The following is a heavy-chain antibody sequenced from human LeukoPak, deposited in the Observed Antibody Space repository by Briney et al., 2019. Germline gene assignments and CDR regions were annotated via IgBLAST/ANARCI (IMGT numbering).Heavy chain of an antibody. J-gene: IGHJ4*02. D-gene: IGHD3-10*01. V-gene: IGHV3-9*01. CDR3: VRDAGSYGFDH. Sequence: GRSLRLSCAASGFTFDDYAMHWVRQGPGKGLEWVSDISWNSGSIRYADSVKGRFTISRDNAKNALYLQLNSLRTEDTALYCCVRDAGSYGFDHWGQGTLVTVSS. CDR1: GFTFDDYA. CDR2: ISWNSGSI.